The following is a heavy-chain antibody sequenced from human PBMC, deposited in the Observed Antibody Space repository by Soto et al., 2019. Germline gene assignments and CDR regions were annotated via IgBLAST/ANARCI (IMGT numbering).Heavy chain of an antibody. CDR2: IYPGDSDT. CDR1: GYSFTSYW. D-gene: IGHD6-19*01. J-gene: IGHJ6*02. Sequence: GESLKISCKGSGYSFTSYWIGWVRQMPWKGLEWMGIIYPGDSDTRYSPSFQGQVTISADKSISTAYLQWSSLKASDTAMYYCARRTRGDSSGWPNYYYYGMDVWGQGTTVTVSS. V-gene: IGHV5-51*01. CDR3: ARRTRGDSSGWPNYYYYGMDV.